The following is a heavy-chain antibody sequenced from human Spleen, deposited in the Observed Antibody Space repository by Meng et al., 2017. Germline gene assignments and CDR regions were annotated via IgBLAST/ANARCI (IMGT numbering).Heavy chain of an antibody. D-gene: IGHD3-10*01. J-gene: IGHJ4*02. Sequence: QAQLVHSGAGLKNPGASVKVSCKASGYTFTSSGISWVRQAPGQGLEWMGRINPNSGGTHYAQRFQGRVTVSADRPTATAYMELRSLRSDDTAVYYCARGTPGRSYSDYWGQGTLVTVSS. CDR3: ARGTPGRSYSDY. CDR1: GYTFTSSG. CDR2: INPNSGGT. V-gene: IGHV1-18*01.